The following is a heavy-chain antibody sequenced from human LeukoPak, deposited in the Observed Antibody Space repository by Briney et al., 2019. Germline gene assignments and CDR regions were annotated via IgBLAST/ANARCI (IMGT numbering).Heavy chain of an antibody. Sequence: SETLSLTCTVSGGSISSYYWSWIRQPPGKGLEWIGEINHSGSTNYNPSLKSRVTISVDTSKNQFSLKLSSVTAADTAVYYCARILRQQLVRYYYYYMDVWGKGTTVTVSS. CDR3: ARILRQQLVRYYYYYMDV. CDR2: INHSGST. CDR1: GGSISSYY. V-gene: IGHV4-34*01. D-gene: IGHD6-13*01. J-gene: IGHJ6*03.